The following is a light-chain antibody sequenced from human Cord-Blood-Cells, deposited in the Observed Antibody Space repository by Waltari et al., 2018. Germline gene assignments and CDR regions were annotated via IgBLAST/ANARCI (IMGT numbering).Light chain of an antibody. CDR3: QQYYSFPYT. V-gene: IGKV1D-8*01. J-gene: IGKJ2*01. CDR2: AAS. CDR1: QGSSSY. Sequence: VISMLQSPSLLSPATGDRVTIRFRMSQGSSSYLAWYQQKPGKTPELLIYAASTLQSGVPSRFSGSGSGTDFTLTISCLQSEDFATYYCQQYYSFPYTFGQGTKLEIK.